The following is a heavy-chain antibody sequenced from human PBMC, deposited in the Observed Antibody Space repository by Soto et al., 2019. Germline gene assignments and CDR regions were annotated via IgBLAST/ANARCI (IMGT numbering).Heavy chain of an antibody. CDR1: GYTLTGLS. CDR3: ATGFSSSGWYIWFDP. Sequence: ASVKVSCKVSGYTLTGLSMHWVRQAPGKGLEWMGGFDPEDGETIYAQKFQGRVTMTEDTSTDTAYMELSSLRSEDTAVYYCATGFSSSGWYIWFDPWGQGTLVTVSS. D-gene: IGHD6-19*01. CDR2: FDPEDGET. V-gene: IGHV1-24*01. J-gene: IGHJ5*02.